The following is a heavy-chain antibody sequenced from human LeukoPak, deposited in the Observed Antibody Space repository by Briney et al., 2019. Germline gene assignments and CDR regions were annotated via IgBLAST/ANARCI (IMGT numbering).Heavy chain of an antibody. CDR1: GFTFRSYG. D-gene: IGHD3-9*01. CDR3: AKAGADRVLRHFDWSAWE. Sequence: PGGSLRLSCAASGFTFRSYGMSWVRQAPGKGLEWVSGISGSGGTTNYAESVKGRFTTSRDNSKNTLYLQMSSLRAEDTAVYYCAKAGADRVLRHFDWSAWEWGQGTLVTVSS. V-gene: IGHV3-23*01. J-gene: IGHJ4*02. CDR2: ISGSGGTT.